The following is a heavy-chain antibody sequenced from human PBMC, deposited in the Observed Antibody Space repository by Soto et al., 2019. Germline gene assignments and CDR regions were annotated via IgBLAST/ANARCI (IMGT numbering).Heavy chain of an antibody. CDR3: ARDGAVAGTTYYYYGMDV. CDR2: ISAYNGNT. D-gene: IGHD6-19*01. CDR1: GYTFTSYG. J-gene: IGHJ6*02. Sequence: GASVKVSCKASGYTFTSYGISWVRQAPGQGLEWMGWISAYNGNTNYAQKLQGRVTMTTGTSTSTAYMELRSLRSDDTAVYYCARDGAVAGTTYYYYGMDVWGQGTTVTVSS. V-gene: IGHV1-18*01.